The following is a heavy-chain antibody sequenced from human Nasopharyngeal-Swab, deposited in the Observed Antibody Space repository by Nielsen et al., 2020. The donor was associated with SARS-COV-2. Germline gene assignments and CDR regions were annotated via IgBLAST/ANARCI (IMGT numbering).Heavy chain of an antibody. CDR3: ARDRSRWELLFYYGMDV. CDR1: GFTFSNYA. J-gene: IGHJ6*02. V-gene: IGHV3-48*02. D-gene: IGHD1-26*01. Sequence: GESLKISCAASGFTFSNYAMSCVRQAPGKGLEWVSYISSSSSTIYYADSVKGRFTISRDNAKNSLYLQMNSLRDEDTAVYYCARDRSRWELLFYYGMDVWGQGTTVTVSS. CDR2: ISSSSSTI.